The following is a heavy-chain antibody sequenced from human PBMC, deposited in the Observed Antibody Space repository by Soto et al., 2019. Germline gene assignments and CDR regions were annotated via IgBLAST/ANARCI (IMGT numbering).Heavy chain of an antibody. J-gene: IGHJ4*01. V-gene: IGHV4-31*03. CDR2: IYYSGSS. D-gene: IGHD6-13*01. CDR1: GGSISNGGYY. Sequence: QVQLQESGPGLVKPSQTLSLTCTVSGGSISNGGYYWSWIRQHPGKGLEWIGSIYYSGSSYYNPSLKRRVTISVDTSRNQFSLNLSSVTAADTAVYYCAKFYPGNAIDNWRHGTLVTVSS. CDR3: AKFYPGNAIDN.